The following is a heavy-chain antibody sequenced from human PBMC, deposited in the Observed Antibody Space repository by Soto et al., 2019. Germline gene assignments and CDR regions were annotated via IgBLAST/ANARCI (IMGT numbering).Heavy chain of an antibody. CDR2: TYYRSNWRH. Sequence: SQTLSLTCAISGDSVSSNTAAWNWIRSSPSRGLEWLGRTYYRSNWRHDYAVSVKSRITVNPDTSKNHFSLQLNSVTPDDTAVYYCERGVAGSGFDLWGQGTLVTV. J-gene: IGHJ4*02. D-gene: IGHD6-19*01. CDR1: GDSVSSNTAA. CDR3: ERGVAGSGFDL. V-gene: IGHV6-1*01.